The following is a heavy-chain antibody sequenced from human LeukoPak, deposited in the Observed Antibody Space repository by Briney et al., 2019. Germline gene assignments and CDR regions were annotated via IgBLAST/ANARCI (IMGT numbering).Heavy chain of an antibody. Sequence: ASVKVSCKASGYTFTSYDINWVRQATGQGLEWMGWMNPNSGNTGYAQKFQGRVTITRNTSISTAYMELSSLRSEDTAVYYCARVRIAEGWFDPWGQGTLVTVSS. J-gene: IGHJ5*02. CDR3: ARVRIAEGWFDP. V-gene: IGHV1-8*03. CDR1: GYTFTSYD. CDR2: MNPNSGNT. D-gene: IGHD6-13*01.